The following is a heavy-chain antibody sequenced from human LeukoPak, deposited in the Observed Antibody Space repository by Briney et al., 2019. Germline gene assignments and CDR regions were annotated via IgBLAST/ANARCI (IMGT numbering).Heavy chain of an antibody. Sequence: GGSLRLSCAASGFTFSSYEMNWVRRAPGKGLEWVSYISSSGSTIYYADSVKGRFTISRDNAKNSLYLQMNSLRAEDTAVYYCARDPEGYRYWGQGTLVTVSS. CDR3: ARDPEGYRY. CDR1: GFTFSSYE. CDR2: ISSSGSTI. D-gene: IGHD5-18*01. V-gene: IGHV3-48*03. J-gene: IGHJ4*02.